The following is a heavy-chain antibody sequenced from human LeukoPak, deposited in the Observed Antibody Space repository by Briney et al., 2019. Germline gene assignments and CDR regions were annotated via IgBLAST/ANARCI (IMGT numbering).Heavy chain of an antibody. V-gene: IGHV3-53*01. CDR2: MYSGGTT. CDR3: ARDPRYSTGWY. D-gene: IGHD6-19*01. Sequence: GGSLRFSCAASGFTISSNYMSWVRQTPGKGLEWVSLMYSGGTTYYADSVKGRFTISRDDSKNTLYLQMNSLRAEDTAVYYCARDPRYSTGWYWGRGTLVTVSS. J-gene: IGHJ4*02. CDR1: GFTISSNY.